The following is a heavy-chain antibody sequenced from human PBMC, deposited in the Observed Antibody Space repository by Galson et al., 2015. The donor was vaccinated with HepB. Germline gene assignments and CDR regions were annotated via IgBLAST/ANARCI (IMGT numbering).Heavy chain of an antibody. CDR3: ARRFGGYEIWTGYLNDGGGYNYYMDV. J-gene: IGHJ6*03. CDR1: GYSFTNYH. D-gene: IGHD3-9*01. CDR2: INPSGGIT. V-gene: IGHV1-46*03. Sequence: SVKVSCKASGYSFTNYHMYWVRQAPGQGLEWMGTINPSGGITTYAQKFQGRVTMTRDTSTSTVYMELSSLRFEDTAVYYCARRFGGYEIWTGYLNDGGGYNYYMDVWVKGTTVTVSS.